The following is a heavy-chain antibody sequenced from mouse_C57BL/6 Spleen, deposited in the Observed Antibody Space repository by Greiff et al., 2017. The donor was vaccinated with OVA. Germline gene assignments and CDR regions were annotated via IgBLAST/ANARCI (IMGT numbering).Heavy chain of an antibody. CDR3: AVQVAY. CDR1: GYTFTDYY. Sequence: EVQLQQSGPELVKPGASVKISCKASGYTFTDYYMNWVKQSHGKSLEWIGDINPNNGGTSYNQKFKGKATLTVDKSSSTAYMELRSLTSEDSAVYYCAVQVAYWGQGTLVTVSA. V-gene: IGHV1-26*01. CDR2: INPNNGGT. J-gene: IGHJ3*01.